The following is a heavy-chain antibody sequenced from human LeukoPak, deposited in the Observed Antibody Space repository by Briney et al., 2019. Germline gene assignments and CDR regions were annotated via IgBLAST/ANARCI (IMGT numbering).Heavy chain of an antibody. CDR3: AKGYYYDSSGYPSDY. D-gene: IGHD3-22*01. Sequence: GGSLRLSCAASVFTFSSYAMSWVRQAPGKGLEWVSATSGSGGSTYYADSVKGRFTISRDNSKNTLYLQMNSLRAEDTAVYYCAKGYYYDSSGYPSDYWGQGTLVTVSS. CDR1: VFTFSSYA. V-gene: IGHV3-23*01. CDR2: TSGSGGST. J-gene: IGHJ4*02.